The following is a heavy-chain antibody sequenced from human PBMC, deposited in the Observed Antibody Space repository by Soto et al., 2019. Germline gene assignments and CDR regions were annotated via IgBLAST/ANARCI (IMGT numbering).Heavy chain of an antibody. V-gene: IGHV4-4*02. CDR1: SGSISSSNW. J-gene: IGHJ4*02. CDR2: IYHSGST. D-gene: IGHD3-3*01. Sequence: QVQLQESGPGLVKPSGTLSLTCAVSSGSISSSNWWSWVRQPPGKGLEWIGEIYHSGSTNYTPSLKSRVTISVDKSKNQFSLKLSSVTAADTAVYYCARVGYDFWSGYYNDYWGQGTLVTVSS. CDR3: ARVGYDFWSGYYNDY.